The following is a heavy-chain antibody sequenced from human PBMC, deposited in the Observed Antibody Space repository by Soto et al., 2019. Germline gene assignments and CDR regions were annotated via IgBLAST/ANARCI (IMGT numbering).Heavy chain of an antibody. Sequence: SEMLSLTCTVSGDSISSGGYYWSWIRQHPGKGLEWIGYIYYSGSTYYNPSLKSRVTISVDTSKNQFSLKLSSVTAADTAVYYCARFILMDDYYMDVCGKGTTVTVSS. CDR2: IYYSGST. V-gene: IGHV4-31*03. D-gene: IGHD2-8*01. J-gene: IGHJ6*03. CDR3: ARFILMDDYYMDV. CDR1: GDSISSGGYY.